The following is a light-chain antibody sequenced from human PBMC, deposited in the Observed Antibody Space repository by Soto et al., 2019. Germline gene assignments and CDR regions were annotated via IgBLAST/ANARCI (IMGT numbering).Light chain of an antibody. J-gene: IGKJ1*01. V-gene: IGKV3-15*01. Sequence: EIVMTQKQATLSVSAGERAALSCRASQSVSSNLAWYQQKPGQAPRLLIYGASTRATGIPARFSGSGSGTDFTLTISRLEPEDFAVYYCQQYGSSPRTFGQGTK. CDR1: QSVSSN. CDR3: QQYGSSPRT. CDR2: GAS.